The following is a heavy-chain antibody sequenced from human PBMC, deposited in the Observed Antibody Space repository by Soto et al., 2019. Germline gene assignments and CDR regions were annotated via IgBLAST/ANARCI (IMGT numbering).Heavy chain of an antibody. CDR2: IIPIFGTA. CDR1: GGTFSSYA. J-gene: IGHJ6*02. D-gene: IGHD3-22*01. CDR3: ARITYYYDSSGYAPGYYYGMDV. V-gene: IGHV1-69*13. Sequence: ASVKVSCKASGGTFSSYAISWVRQAPGQGLEWMGGIIPIFGTANYAQKFQGRVTITADESTSTAYMELSSLRSEDTAVYYCARITYYYDSSGYAPGYYYGMDVWGQGTTVTVS.